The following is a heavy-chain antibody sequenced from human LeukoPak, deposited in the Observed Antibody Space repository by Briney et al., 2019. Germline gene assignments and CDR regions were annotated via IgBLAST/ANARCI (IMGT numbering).Heavy chain of an antibody. Sequence: PSETLSLTCTVSGGSISSYYWSWIRQPPGKGLEWIAYIYYSGSTNYNPSLKSRVTVSVDTSKNQFSLKLSSVTAADTAMYYCARHMVRGVILDYWGQGTLVTVSS. CDR1: GGSISSYY. CDR3: ARHMVRGVILDY. CDR2: IYYSGST. J-gene: IGHJ4*02. D-gene: IGHD3-10*01. V-gene: IGHV4-59*01.